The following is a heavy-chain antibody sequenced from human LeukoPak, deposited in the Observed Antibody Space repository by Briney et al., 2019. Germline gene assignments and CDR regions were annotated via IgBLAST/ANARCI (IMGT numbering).Heavy chain of an antibody. CDR2: IYYSGST. CDR1: GGSISSSSYY. Sequence: SETLSLTCTVSGGSISSSSYYWGWIRQPPGKGLEWIGSIYYSGSTYYNPSLKSRVTISVDTPKNQFSLKLSSVTAADTAVYYCARRDGGDVVVPAAFFDYWGQGTQVTVSS. CDR3: ARRDGGDVVVPAAFFDY. D-gene: IGHD2-2*01. V-gene: IGHV4-39*01. J-gene: IGHJ4*02.